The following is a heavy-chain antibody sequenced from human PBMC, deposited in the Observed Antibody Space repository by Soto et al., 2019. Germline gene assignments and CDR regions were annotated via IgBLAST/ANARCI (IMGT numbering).Heavy chain of an antibody. J-gene: IGHJ4*02. CDR3: ARGAEWEDNLGY. Sequence: GGSLRLSCAASGFTFSSYSMNWVRQAPGKGLEWVSSISSSSSYIYYADSVKGRFTISRDNAKNSLYLQMNSLRAEDMAVYYCARGAEWEDNLGYWGQGTLVTVSS. V-gene: IGHV3-21*01. CDR1: GFTFSSYS. CDR2: ISSSSSYI. D-gene: IGHD1-26*01.